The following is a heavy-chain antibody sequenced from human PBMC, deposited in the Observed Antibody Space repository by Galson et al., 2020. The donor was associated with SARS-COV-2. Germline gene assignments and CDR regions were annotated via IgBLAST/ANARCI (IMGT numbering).Heavy chain of an antibody. CDR1: SGSFSGYY. V-gene: IGHV4-34*01. CDR2: INDSGST. Sequence: SQTLSLTCAVYSGSFSGYYWSWIRQTPGKGLEWIGEINDSGSTNYNPSLKSRVTISVDTSKKQYSLNLSAVTAAGTAVYYCARDTGFGLGFEGGYLCLWGRGTLATGSS. D-gene: IGHD2-8*02. J-gene: IGHJ2*01. CDR3: ARDTGFGLGFEGGYLCL.